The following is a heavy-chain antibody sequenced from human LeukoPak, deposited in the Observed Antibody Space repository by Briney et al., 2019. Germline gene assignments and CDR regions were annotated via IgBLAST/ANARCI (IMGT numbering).Heavy chain of an antibody. Sequence: GRSLRLSCVASGFIFSDHPFHWVRQSPDKGPEGVALIGSDGTKKYYADSVQGRFTVPRENSKNTLFLRMNTLRADDTAVYFCARQMTSTRLFDFWGQGTLVTVSS. D-gene: IGHD5/OR15-5a*01. J-gene: IGHJ4*02. CDR1: GFIFSDHP. V-gene: IGHV3-30*04. CDR3: ARQMTSTRLFDF. CDR2: IGSDGTKK.